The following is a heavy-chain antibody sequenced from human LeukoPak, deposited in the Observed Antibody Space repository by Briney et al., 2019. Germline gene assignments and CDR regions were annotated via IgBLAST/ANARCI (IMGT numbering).Heavy chain of an antibody. J-gene: IGHJ6*03. CDR3: ARDSNRRDGLSLYYYYYMDV. CDR2: IIPIFGTA. D-gene: IGHD5-24*01. V-gene: IGHV1-69*05. Sequence: SVKVSCKASGGTFSSYAISWVRQAPGQGLEWMGGIIPIFGTANYAQKFQGRVTMTRDMSTSTVYMELSSLRSEDTAVYYCARDSNRRDGLSLYYYYYMDVWGKGTTVTVSS. CDR1: GGTFSSYA.